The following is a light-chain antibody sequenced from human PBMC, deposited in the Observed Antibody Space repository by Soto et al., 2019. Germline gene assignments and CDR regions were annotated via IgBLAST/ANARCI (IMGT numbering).Light chain of an antibody. CDR1: QSIDTW. CDR3: QEYRNDYGT. J-gene: IGKJ1*01. CDR2: KAS. Sequence: DIQLTQSPATLAASVGDRVSITCRASQSIDTWLAWYPQKAGKAPNLLIYKASRLESGVPSRFSGSGSGTEFTLTISSLQPEEFGSYYCQEYRNDYGTFGQGTKVDIK. V-gene: IGKV1-5*03.